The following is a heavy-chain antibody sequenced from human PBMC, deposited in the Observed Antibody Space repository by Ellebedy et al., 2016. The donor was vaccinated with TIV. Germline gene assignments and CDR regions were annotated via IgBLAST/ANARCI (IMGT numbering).Heavy chain of an antibody. CDR1: GFTFGDYA. V-gene: IGHV3-49*03. Sequence: GESLKISXTASGFTFGDYAMSWFRQAPGKGLEWVGFIRSKAYGGTTEYAASVKGRFTISRDDSKSIAYLQMNSLKTEDTAVYYCTRASQYGGNFFDYWGQGTLVTVSS. CDR3: TRASQYGGNFFDY. J-gene: IGHJ4*02. CDR2: IRSKAYGGTT. D-gene: IGHD4-23*01.